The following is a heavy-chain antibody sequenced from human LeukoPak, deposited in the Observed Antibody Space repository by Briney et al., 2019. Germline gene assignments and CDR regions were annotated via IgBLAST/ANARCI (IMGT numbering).Heavy chain of an antibody. Sequence: SETLSLTCAVYGGAFSDFYRSWIRQPPGKGLEWIGEINHSGSTNYNPSLKSRVTISVDTSKNQFSLKLSSVTAADTAVYYYARVVYYNILHGYKQYYFDYWGQGTLVSVSS. V-gene: IGHV4-34*01. CDR2: INHSGST. D-gene: IGHD3-9*01. CDR3: ARVVYYNILHGYKQYYFDY. CDR1: GGAFSDFY. J-gene: IGHJ4*02.